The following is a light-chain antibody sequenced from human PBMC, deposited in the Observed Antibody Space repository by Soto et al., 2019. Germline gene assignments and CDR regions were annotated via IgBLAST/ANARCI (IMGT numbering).Light chain of an antibody. V-gene: IGKV3-20*01. CDR2: GAS. J-gene: IGKJ3*01. CDR3: QQYDTSPLFT. Sequence: EIVLTQPPGTLSLSPGERAALSCRASQSVRGRYLAWYQQRPGQAPRLLIYGASSRATGIPDRFTGSGSGTDFTLTISRLEPEDFAVYYCQQYDTSPLFTSGPGTKVEIK. CDR1: QSVRGRY.